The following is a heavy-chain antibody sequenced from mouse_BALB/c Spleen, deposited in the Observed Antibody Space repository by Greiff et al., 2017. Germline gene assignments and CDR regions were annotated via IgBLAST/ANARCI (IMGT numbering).Heavy chain of an antibody. CDR3: ARGDGNYVDY. CDR1: GYSFTSYY. D-gene: IGHD2-1*01. CDR2: IDPFNGGT. J-gene: IGHJ2*01. V-gene: IGHV1S135*01. Sequence: VQLKQSGPELMKPGASVKISCKASGYSFTSYYMHWVKQSHGKSLEWIGYIDPFNGGTSYNQKFKGKATLTVDKSSSTAYMHLSSLTSEDSAVYYCARGDGNYVDYWGQGTTLTVSS.